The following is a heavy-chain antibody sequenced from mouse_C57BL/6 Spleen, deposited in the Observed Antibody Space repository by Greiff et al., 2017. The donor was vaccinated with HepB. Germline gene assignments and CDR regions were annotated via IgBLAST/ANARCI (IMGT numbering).Heavy chain of an antibody. J-gene: IGHJ3*01. Sequence: VQLQQSGAELVRPGASVTLSCKASGYTFTDYEMHWVKQTPVHGLEWIGAIDPETGGTAYNQKFKGKAILTADKSSSTAYMELRSLTSEDSAVYYCTRAPTGTGSWFAYWGQGTLVTVSA. CDR3: TRAPTGTGSWFAY. D-gene: IGHD4-1*01. CDR1: GYTFTDYE. CDR2: IDPETGGT. V-gene: IGHV1-15*01.